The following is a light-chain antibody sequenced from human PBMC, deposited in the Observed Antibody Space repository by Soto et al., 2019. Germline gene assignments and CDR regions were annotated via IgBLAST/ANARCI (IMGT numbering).Light chain of an antibody. V-gene: IGLV2-14*01. J-gene: IGLJ1*01. Sequence: QSVLTQPASVSGSPGQSITISCTGTSSDVGGYNYVSWYQQHPGKAPKLMIYDVSNRSSGVSNSFSGSKSGNTASLSISGLQAEDEADYYCSSYTSSSTYVFGTGTKVTVL. CDR3: SSYTSSSTYV. CDR1: SSDVGGYNY. CDR2: DVS.